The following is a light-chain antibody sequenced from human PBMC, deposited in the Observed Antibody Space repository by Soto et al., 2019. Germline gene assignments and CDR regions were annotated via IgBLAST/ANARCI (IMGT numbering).Light chain of an antibody. V-gene: IGKV3-11*01. J-gene: IGKJ4*01. CDR2: DAS. CDR1: QSVSSY. Sequence: EIVLTQSPATLSLSPGERATLSCRASQSVSSYLAWYQQKPGQAPRLLIYDASNRATGLPARFSGRGSGTDFTLTISSLEPEDFAVYYCQQGSNWPPGLTFGGGTKVEIK. CDR3: QQGSNWPPGLT.